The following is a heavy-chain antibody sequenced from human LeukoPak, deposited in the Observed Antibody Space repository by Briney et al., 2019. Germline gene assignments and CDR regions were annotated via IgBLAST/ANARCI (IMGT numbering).Heavy chain of an antibody. J-gene: IGHJ6*03. CDR3: ARDGGPDIVVVPAAIRDYYYYYYMDV. CDR1: GFTFSSYS. CDR2: ISSSSSYI. Sequence: NAEGSLRLSCAASGFTFSSYSMNWVRQAPGKGLEWVSSISSSSSYIYYADSVKGRFTISRDNAKNSLYLQMNSLRAEDTAVYYCARDGGPDIVVVPAAIRDYYYYYYMDVWGKGTTVTVSS. D-gene: IGHD2-2*02. V-gene: IGHV3-21*01.